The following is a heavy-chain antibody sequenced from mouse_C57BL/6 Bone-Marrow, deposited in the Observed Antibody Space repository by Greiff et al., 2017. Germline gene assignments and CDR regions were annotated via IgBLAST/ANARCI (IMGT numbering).Heavy chain of an antibody. D-gene: IGHD2-4*01. J-gene: IGHJ2*01. CDR3: VTRGGLRRDY. V-gene: IGHV7-4*01. Sequence: EVNVVESGGGLVQPGASLRLSCAASGFTFTDYYMSWVRQPPGKAPEWLALIRNKANGYTTEYTASVKGRFTISRDNSQNILYLQMNTLRAEDSATYYCVTRGGLRRDYWGQGTTLTVSS. CDR1: GFTFTDYY. CDR2: IRNKANGYTT.